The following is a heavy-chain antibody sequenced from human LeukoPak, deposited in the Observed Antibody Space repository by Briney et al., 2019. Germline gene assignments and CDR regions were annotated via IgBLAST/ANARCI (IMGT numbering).Heavy chain of an antibody. Sequence: GGSLRLSCAASGFTFSSYSMNWVRQAPGKGLEWVSSISSSSSYIYYADSVKGRFTISRDNAKNSLYLQMNSLRAEDTAVYYCARDRKHLGYCSSTSCYGSDYYYYYMDVWGKGTTVTVSS. J-gene: IGHJ6*03. D-gene: IGHD2-2*01. CDR3: ARDRKHLGYCSSTSCYGSDYYYYYMDV. CDR1: GFTFSSYS. CDR2: ISSSSSYI. V-gene: IGHV3-21*04.